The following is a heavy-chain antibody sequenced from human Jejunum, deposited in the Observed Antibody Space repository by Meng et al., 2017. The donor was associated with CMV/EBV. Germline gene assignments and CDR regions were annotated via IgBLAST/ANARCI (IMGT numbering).Heavy chain of an antibody. CDR3: AKEDYSNDFDY. CDR1: GFTFSSFA. D-gene: IGHD4-11*01. Sequence: CAASGFTFSSFALGWVRQAPGKGLEWVSTISGSGGTTYYADSVKGRFTISRDNSKDTLYLQMNSLRAEDTAVYYCAKEDYSNDFDYWGQGTLVTVSS. J-gene: IGHJ4*02. V-gene: IGHV3-23*01. CDR2: ISGSGGTT.